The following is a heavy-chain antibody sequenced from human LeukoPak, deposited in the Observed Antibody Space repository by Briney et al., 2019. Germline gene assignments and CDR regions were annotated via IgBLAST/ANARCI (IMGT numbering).Heavy chain of an antibody. J-gene: IGHJ4*02. Sequence: GGSLRLSCAASGFTFSSYAMSWVRQAPGKGLEWVSAISGRGGSTYYAGSVKGRFTISRDNSKNTLYLQMNSLRAEDTAVYYCAARLYGVRIFFDYWGQGTLVTVSS. CDR1: GFTFSSYA. V-gene: IGHV3-23*01. CDR2: ISGRGGST. CDR3: AARLYGVRIFFDY. D-gene: IGHD2/OR15-2a*01.